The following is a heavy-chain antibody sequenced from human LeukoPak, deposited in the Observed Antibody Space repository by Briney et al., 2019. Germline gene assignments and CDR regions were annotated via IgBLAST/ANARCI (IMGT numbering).Heavy chain of an antibody. J-gene: IGHJ4*02. CDR1: GFTFSNYF. CDR3: ASDLIY. Sequence: GGSLRLCCAASGFTFSNYFMSWVRQPPGKGLEWVSAITGSGGTTYYADSMKGRFTISRDNSKNTVYLQMNSLRVKDTALYYCASDLIYWGQGTLATVSS. CDR2: ITGSGGTT. V-gene: IGHV3-23*01.